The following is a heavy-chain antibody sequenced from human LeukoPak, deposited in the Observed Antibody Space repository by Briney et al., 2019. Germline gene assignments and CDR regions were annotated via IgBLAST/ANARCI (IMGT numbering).Heavy chain of an antibody. J-gene: IGHJ5*02. CDR3: AKDRGNNYGLGVS. CDR1: GFTFSSSA. V-gene: IGHV3-23*01. D-gene: IGHD5-18*01. CDR2: ISNNGGYT. Sequence: GGSLRLSCAASGFTFSSSAMSWVRQAPGKGLEWVSAISNNGGYTYYADSVQGRFTISRDNSKSTLYLQVSSLRAEDTAVYYCAKDRGNNYGLGVSWGQGTLVTVSS.